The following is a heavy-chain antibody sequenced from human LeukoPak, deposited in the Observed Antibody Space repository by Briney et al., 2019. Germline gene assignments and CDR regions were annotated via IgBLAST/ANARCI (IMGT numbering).Heavy chain of an antibody. CDR2: TNQDAPAE. CDR1: GFTFSRHW. J-gene: IGHJ4*02. Sequence: PGGSLRLSCAASGFTFSRHWMSWVRQAPGNGLEWVATTNQDAPAEYYVYSVKGRFTISRDNDKNSLYLEMNSLRVEDTAVYYCARDGRENHGGYAAPDYWGQGTLVTVSS. V-gene: IGHV3-7*03. CDR3: ARDGRENHGGYAAPDY. D-gene: IGHD1-1*01.